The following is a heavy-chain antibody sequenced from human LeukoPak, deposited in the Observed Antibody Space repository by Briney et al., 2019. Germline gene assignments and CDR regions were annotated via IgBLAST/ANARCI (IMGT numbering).Heavy chain of an antibody. V-gene: IGHV3-23*01. CDR2: ISGSGDST. D-gene: IGHD1-7*01. CDR3: ARDQAGELRY. CDR1: GFTFSTYA. Sequence: PGGSLRLSCAASGFTFSTYAMSWVRQAPGKGLEWVSAISGSGDSTHYADSVKGRFTISRDNSKSTLYLQLYSLRAEDTAVYYCARDQAGELRYWGQGTLVTVSS. J-gene: IGHJ4*02.